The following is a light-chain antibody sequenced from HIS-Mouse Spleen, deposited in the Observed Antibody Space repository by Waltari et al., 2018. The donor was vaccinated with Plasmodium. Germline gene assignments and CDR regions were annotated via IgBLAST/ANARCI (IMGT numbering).Light chain of an antibody. J-gene: IGLJ3*02. V-gene: IGLV3-9*01. CDR1: NIGSKN. Sequence: SYELTQPLSVSVALGTAARITSGGNNIGSKNVHWYQQKPGQAPVLVIYRDSNPPSGIPERFSGSNSGNTATLTSSRAQAGDEADYYCQVWDSSTVFGGGTKLTVL. CDR3: QVWDSSTV. CDR2: RDS.